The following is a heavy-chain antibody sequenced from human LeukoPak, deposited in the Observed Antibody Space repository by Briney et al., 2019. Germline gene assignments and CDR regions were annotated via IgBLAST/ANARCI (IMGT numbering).Heavy chain of an antibody. Sequence: GASVKVSCKASGGIFSNFGINWVRQAPGQGLEWMGIINPSGGSTSYAQKFQGRVTMTRDTSTSTVYMELSSLRSEDTAVYYCARDIGANSDYWGQGTLVTVSS. CDR3: ARDIGANSDY. V-gene: IGHV1-46*01. CDR1: GGIFSNFG. J-gene: IGHJ4*02. CDR2: INPSGGST. D-gene: IGHD4/OR15-4a*01.